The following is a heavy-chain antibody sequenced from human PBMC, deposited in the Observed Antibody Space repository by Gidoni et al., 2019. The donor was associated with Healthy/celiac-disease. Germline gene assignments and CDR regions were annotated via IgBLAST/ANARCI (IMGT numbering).Heavy chain of an antibody. CDR1: GFTFSSYW. V-gene: IGHV3-74*01. CDR3: ARGGDYCTNGVCYTGWVDY. Sequence: EVQLVESGGGLVQPGGSLRLPCAASGFTFSSYWMHWVRQAPGKGLVWVSRINRDGSSTSYADSVKGRFTISRDNAKNTLYLQMNSLRAEDTAVYYCARGGDYCTNGVCYTGWVDYWGQGTLVTVSS. D-gene: IGHD2-8*01. CDR2: INRDGSST. J-gene: IGHJ4*02.